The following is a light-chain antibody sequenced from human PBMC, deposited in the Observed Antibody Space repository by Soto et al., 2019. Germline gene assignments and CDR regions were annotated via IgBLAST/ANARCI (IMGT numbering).Light chain of an antibody. Sequence: QSALTQPASVSGSPGQSITISCTGTSSDVGGYNYVSWYQQHPGKAPKLMIYNVSNRPSGVSNRFSGSKSGNTASLTISGLQAEDEADYYGSSYRSSSTYVVFGGGTKLTVL. CDR3: SSYRSSSTYVV. V-gene: IGLV2-14*01. CDR2: NVS. CDR1: SSDVGGYNY. J-gene: IGLJ2*01.